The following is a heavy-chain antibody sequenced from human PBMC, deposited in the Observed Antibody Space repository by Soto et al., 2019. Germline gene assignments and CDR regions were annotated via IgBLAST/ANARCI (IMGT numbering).Heavy chain of an antibody. J-gene: IGHJ4*02. CDR1: CGSLSSRCFL. Sequence: SSGTPSLPCTVFCGSLSSRCFLLGWIRQPPGKGLEWIGSIYYSGSTYCNPSLKSRVTISVDTSKNQFSLKLTSVTAADTAVYYCARDKITGLFDYWGQGTLVTVSS. CDR3: ARDKITGLFDY. D-gene: IGHD2-8*02. CDR2: IYYSGST. V-gene: IGHV4-39*02.